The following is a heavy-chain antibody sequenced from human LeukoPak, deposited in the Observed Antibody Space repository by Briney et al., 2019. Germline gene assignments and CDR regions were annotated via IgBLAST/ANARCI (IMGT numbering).Heavy chain of an antibody. CDR2: INPTSGGT. Sequence: ASVKVSCKASGYTFIGYYLHWVRQAPGQGLEWMGWINPTSGGTNYAQKFQDRVTMTRDTSINTAYMELSRLTSDDTAVYYCARLVGLSTTASYWGQGTLVIVPS. CDR1: GYTFIGYY. V-gene: IGHV1-2*02. D-gene: IGHD5/OR15-5a*01. CDR3: ARLVGLSTTASY. J-gene: IGHJ4*02.